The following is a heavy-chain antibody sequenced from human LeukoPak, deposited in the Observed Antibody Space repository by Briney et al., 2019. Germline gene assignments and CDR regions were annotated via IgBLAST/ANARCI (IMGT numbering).Heavy chain of an antibody. D-gene: IGHD6-6*01. Sequence: PSETLSLTCTVSGGSISSYYWSWIRQPAGKGLEWIGEINHSGSTNYNPSLKSRVTISVDTSKNQFSLKLSSVTAADTAVYYCARVGGQLEGPFDYWGQGTLVTVSS. CDR3: ARVGGQLEGPFDY. CDR1: GGSISSYY. J-gene: IGHJ4*02. V-gene: IGHV4-34*01. CDR2: INHSGST.